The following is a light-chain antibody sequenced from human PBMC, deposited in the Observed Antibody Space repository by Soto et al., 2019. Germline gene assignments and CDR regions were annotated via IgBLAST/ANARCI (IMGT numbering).Light chain of an antibody. V-gene: IGKV3-11*01. J-gene: IGKJ4*01. CDR1: QTISYY. Sequence: EIVLTQSPATLSLSPGERATLSCRASQTISYYLAWYQQKPGQAPRLLIYDASNRATGIPARFSGSGSGTDFTLTISSLEPEDFAVYYCQQRSNWLTFGGGTK. CDR3: QQRSNWLT. CDR2: DAS.